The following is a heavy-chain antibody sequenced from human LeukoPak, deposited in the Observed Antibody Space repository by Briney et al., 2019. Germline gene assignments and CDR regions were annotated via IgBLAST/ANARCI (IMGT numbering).Heavy chain of an antibody. CDR1: GGSISSSSYY. V-gene: IGHV4-39*01. J-gene: IGHJ3*02. CDR2: IYYSGST. CDR3: ARQETYYYDSSGLGAFDI. D-gene: IGHD3-22*01. Sequence: PSETLSLTCTVSGGSISSSSYYWGWIRQPPGKGLEWIGSIYYSGSTYYSPSLKSRVTISVDTSKKQFSLKLSSVTAADTAVYYCARQETYYYDSSGLGAFDIWGQGTMVTVSS.